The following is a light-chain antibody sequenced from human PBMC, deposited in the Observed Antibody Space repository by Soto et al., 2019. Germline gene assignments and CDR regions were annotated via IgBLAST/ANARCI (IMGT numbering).Light chain of an antibody. CDR3: MQALEPKWT. V-gene: IGKV2-28*01. J-gene: IGKJ1*01. CDR2: LGS. Sequence: DIVMTQTPLSLSVTPGEPASISCRSSHSLLHSNGYNYLDWYLQKPGQSPHLLIYLGSNRASGVPDRFSGSGSGTDFTLKISRVEAEDVGVYYCMQALEPKWTFGQGTKVDIK. CDR1: HSLLHSNGYNY.